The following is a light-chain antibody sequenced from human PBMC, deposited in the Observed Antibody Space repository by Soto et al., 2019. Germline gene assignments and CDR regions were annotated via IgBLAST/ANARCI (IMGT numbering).Light chain of an antibody. CDR3: LHDYNYPWT. CDR1: QGVRSD. V-gene: IGKV1-6*01. CDR2: DAS. J-gene: IGKJ1*01. Sequence: IQMTQSPSTLSASVGDRVTITCRASQGVRSDLGWYQQKPGKAPKLLIYDASSLQSGVPSRFSGSGSGTEFTLTISSLQPEDFASYYCLHDYNYPWTFGQGTKVEIK.